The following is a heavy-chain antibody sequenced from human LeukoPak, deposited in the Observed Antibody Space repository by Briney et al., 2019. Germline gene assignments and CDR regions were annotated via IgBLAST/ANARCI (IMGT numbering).Heavy chain of an antibody. CDR1: GYTFTGYY. V-gene: IGHV1-2*06. Sequence: ASVKVSCKASGYTFTGYYMHWVRQAPGQGLEWMGRINPNSGGINYAQKFQGRVTMTRDTSISTAYMELSRLRSDDTAVYYCARDRARGYSYGVRGNFDPWGQGTLVTVSS. CDR3: ARDRARGYSYGVRGNFDP. CDR2: INPNSGGI. J-gene: IGHJ5*02. D-gene: IGHD5-18*01.